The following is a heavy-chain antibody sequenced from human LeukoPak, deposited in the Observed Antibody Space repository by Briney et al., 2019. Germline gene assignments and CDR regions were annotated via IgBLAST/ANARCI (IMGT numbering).Heavy chain of an antibody. J-gene: IGHJ4*02. CDR3: ATVKRDCSGGTCYSYDY. V-gene: IGHV3-23*01. D-gene: IGHD2-15*01. CDR1: RFTFNTYA. CDR2: VSSNGDFT. Sequence: GGSLRLSCVASRFTFNTYAVNWVRQAPGKGLEWVSAVSSNGDFTYYADSVRGRFTISRDNSKNTVFLQMNGLRADDRAVYYCATVKRDCSGGTCYSYDYWGQGTLVTVSS.